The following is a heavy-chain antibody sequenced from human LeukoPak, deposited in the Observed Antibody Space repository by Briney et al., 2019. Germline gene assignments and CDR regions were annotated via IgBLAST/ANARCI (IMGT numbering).Heavy chain of an antibody. D-gene: IGHD3-22*01. V-gene: IGHV1-46*01. Sequence: ASVKVSCKASGYTFTSYYMHWVRQAPGQGLEWMGIINPSGGSTSYAQKFQGRVTMTRDTSTSTVYMELSSLRSEDTAVYYCARHPHYYDSSGYYFYFDYWGQGTLVTVSS. CDR2: INPSGGST. CDR3: ARHPHYYDSSGYYFYFDY. CDR1: GYTFTSYY. J-gene: IGHJ4*02.